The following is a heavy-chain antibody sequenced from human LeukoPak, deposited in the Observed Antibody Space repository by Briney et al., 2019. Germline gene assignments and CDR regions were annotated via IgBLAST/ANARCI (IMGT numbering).Heavy chain of an antibody. Sequence: ASETLSLTCAVSSYSISSGYYWGWIRQPPGKRLEWIGSIYHSGSTYYNPSLKSRVTILVDTSKNQFSLKLSSVTAADTAVYYCARARTAQYNWFDPWGQGTLVTVSS. D-gene: IGHD6-6*01. CDR3: ARARTAQYNWFDP. CDR1: SYSISSGYY. CDR2: IYHSGST. V-gene: IGHV4-38-2*01. J-gene: IGHJ5*02.